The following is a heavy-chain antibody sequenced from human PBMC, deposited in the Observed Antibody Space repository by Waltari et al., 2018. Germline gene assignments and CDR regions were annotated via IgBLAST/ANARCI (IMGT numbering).Heavy chain of an antibody. J-gene: IGHJ6*02. CDR2: ISYDGSNK. V-gene: IGHV3-30*03. Sequence: QVQLVESGGGVVQPGRSLRLSCAASGFTFSSYGMHWVRQAPGKGLEWVAVISYDGSNKYYADSVKGRFTISRDNAKNSLYLQMNSLRAEDTAVYYCARVASRSWGVWGQGTTVTVSS. CDR1: GFTFSSYG. D-gene: IGHD3-16*01. CDR3: ARVASRSWGV.